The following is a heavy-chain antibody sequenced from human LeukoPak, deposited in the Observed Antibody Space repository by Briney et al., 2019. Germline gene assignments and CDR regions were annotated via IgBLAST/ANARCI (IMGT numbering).Heavy chain of an antibody. J-gene: IGHJ4*02. CDR2: IYYSGST. CDR1: GGSISSYY. Sequence: SETLSLTCTVSGGSISSYYWSWIRQPPGKGLEWIGHIYYSGSTNYNPSLKSRVTISVDTSKNQLSLKLNSVTAADTAVYYCARGLAYHHSDYWGQGTLVTVSS. D-gene: IGHD2-21*01. V-gene: IGHV4-59*01. CDR3: ARGLAYHHSDY.